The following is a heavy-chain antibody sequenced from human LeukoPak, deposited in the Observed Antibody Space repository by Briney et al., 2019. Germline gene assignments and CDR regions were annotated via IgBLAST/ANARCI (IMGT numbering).Heavy chain of an antibody. CDR2: ISPNSGGT. Sequence: ASVKVSCKASGYTFTGYFMHWVRRAPGQGLEWMGWISPNSGGTNYAQKFQGRVTLTRDTSISTAYMELSRLRSDDTAVYYCAREEGIVVVVARSSAFDIWGQGTMVTVSS. V-gene: IGHV1-2*02. J-gene: IGHJ3*02. D-gene: IGHD2-15*01. CDR1: GYTFTGYF. CDR3: AREEGIVVVVARSSAFDI.